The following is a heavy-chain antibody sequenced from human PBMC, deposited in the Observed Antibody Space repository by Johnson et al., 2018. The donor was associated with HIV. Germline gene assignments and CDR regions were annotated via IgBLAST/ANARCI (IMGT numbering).Heavy chain of an antibody. CDR2: ISYDGSNK. J-gene: IGHJ3*02. CDR1: GFTFSSYA. V-gene: IGHV3-30*04. CDR3: ANGENDYGDYGLDAFDI. Sequence: QVQLVESGGGVVQPGRSLRLSCAASGFTFSSYAMHWVRQAPGKGLEWVAVISYDGSNKYYADSVKGRFTISRDNSKNTLYLKMNSLRAEDTAVYYCANGENDYGDYGLDAFDIWGQGTMVTVSS. D-gene: IGHD4-17*01.